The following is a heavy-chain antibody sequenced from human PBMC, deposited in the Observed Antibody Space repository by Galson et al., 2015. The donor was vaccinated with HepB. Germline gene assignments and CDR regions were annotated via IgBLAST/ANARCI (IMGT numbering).Heavy chain of an antibody. V-gene: IGHV1-2*02. CDR3: ARDYYYDNKGGFDY. J-gene: IGHJ4*02. CDR1: GYRFTSIH. CDR2: INPATGGT. Sequence: SVKVSCKASGYRFTSIHIHWVRQAPGQGLEWMGWINPATGGTNYAQKFQGRVTMTRDTSITTAYMELSRLRSDDTAVYYCARDYYYDNKGGFDYWGQGTLVTVSS. D-gene: IGHD3-22*01.